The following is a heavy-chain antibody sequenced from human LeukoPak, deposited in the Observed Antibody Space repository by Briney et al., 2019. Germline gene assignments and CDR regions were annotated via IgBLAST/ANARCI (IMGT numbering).Heavy chain of an antibody. Sequence: SETVSLTCTVSGGSISSYYWSWIRQPPGKGLEWTGYISYSGSTNYNASLKSRVTISVDTSKNQFSLKLSSVTAADTAVYYCARQERWLPFDYWGQGTLVT. CDR2: ISYSGST. V-gene: IGHV4-59*08. CDR1: GGSISSYY. J-gene: IGHJ4*02. D-gene: IGHD5-24*01. CDR3: ARQERWLPFDY.